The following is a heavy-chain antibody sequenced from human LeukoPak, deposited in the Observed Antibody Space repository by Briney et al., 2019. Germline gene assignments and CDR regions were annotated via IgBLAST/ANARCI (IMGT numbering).Heavy chain of an antibody. CDR3: ARVGVGFDY. J-gene: IGHJ4*02. CDR1: GGSISSYY. CDR2: IYYSEST. D-gene: IGHD2-15*01. V-gene: IGHV4-59*01. Sequence: PSETLSLTCTVSGGSISSYYWSWIRQPPGKGLEWIGYIYYSESTNYNPSLKSRVTISVDTSKNQFSLKLSSVTAADTAVYYCARVGVGFDYWGQGTLVTVSS.